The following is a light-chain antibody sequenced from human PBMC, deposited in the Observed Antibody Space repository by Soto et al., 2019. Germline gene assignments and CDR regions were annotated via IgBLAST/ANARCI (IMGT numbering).Light chain of an antibody. CDR3: QQDGRSPGVT. J-gene: IGKJ5*01. CDR2: GAS. CDR1: QSVSSSY. V-gene: IGKV3-20*01. Sequence: EIVLTQSPGTLSLSPGERATLSCRASQSVSSSYLAWYQQKPGLAPRLLIYGASSRATGIPDRFSGRGSGTDFTLTISRLEPADFAVYYCQQDGRSPGVTFGQGTRLEIK.